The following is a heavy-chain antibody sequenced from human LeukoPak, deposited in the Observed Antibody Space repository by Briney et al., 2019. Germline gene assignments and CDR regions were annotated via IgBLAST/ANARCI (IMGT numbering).Heavy chain of an antibody. D-gene: IGHD7-27*01. CDR2: IWYDGSNK. V-gene: IGHV3-33*06. Sequence: PGRSLRLSCTASGFTFRNYGMNWVRQAPGKGLEWVAGIWYDGSNKDYVDSVKGRFTISRDNSKNTLYLEMNSLTVEDTAVYYCAKRRGGSSNWGSDYWAREPRSPSPQ. CDR1: GFTFRNYG. J-gene: IGHJ4*02. CDR3: AKRRGGSSNWGSDY.